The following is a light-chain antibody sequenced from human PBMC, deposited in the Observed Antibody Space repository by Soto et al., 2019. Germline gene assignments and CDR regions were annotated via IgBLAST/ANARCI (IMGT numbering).Light chain of an antibody. CDR1: SSNIGAGYD. Sequence: QCVLTQPPSVSGAPGQRVTISCTGSSSNIGAGYDVHWYQQLPGTAPKLLIYGNSNRPSGVPDRFSGSKSGTSASLAITGLQAEDEADYYCQSYDSSLSGSAVFGTGTKSPS. CDR2: GNS. J-gene: IGLJ1*01. CDR3: QSYDSSLSGSAV. V-gene: IGLV1-40*01.